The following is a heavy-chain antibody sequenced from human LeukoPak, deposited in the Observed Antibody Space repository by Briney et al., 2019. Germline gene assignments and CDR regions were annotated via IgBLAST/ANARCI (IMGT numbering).Heavy chain of an antibody. Sequence: GGSLRLSCAASGFTFSSYWMHWVRHAPGGGPLWVSHINGDGSTTNYADSVKGRFSISRDNAKNTLYLQMNSLGAEDTDVYYWAEAGSVRGVSYWGQGTLVTVSS. CDR1: GFTFSSYW. V-gene: IGHV3-74*01. D-gene: IGHD3-10*01. J-gene: IGHJ4*02. CDR2: INGDGSTT. CDR3: AEAGSVRGVSY.